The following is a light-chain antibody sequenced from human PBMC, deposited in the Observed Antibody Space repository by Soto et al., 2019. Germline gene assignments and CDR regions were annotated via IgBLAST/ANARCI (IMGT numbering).Light chain of an antibody. V-gene: IGKV3-15*01. CDR1: QGIGAT. Sequence: NLSPSTLSASTGESATLSCRACQGIGATLAWYQHKPGQTPRLLIYDTSTRATGVPTRFSGSGSGAEFTLTINSLQSEDFAVYYCQPYNSWPLTVGQGTKVDIK. J-gene: IGKJ1*01. CDR3: QPYNSWPLT. CDR2: DTS.